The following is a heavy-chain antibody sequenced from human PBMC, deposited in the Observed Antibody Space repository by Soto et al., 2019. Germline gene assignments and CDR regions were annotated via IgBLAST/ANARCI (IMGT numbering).Heavy chain of an antibody. CDR3: ARAGPRFCTNGVCLLDR. CDR2: IYYSGST. CDR1: GGSISSYY. V-gene: IGHV4-59*12. Sequence: SETLSLTCTVSGGSISSYYWSWIRQPPGKGLEWIGYIYYSGSTNYNPSLKSRVTISVDTSKNQFSLKLSSVTAADTAVYYWARAGPRFCTNGVCLLDRWAQGTLVTVSS. D-gene: IGHD2-8*01. J-gene: IGHJ5*02.